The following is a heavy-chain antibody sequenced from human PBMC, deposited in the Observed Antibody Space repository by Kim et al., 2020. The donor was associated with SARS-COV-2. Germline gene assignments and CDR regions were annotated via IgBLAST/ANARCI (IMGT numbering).Heavy chain of an antibody. V-gene: IGHV3-11*01. J-gene: IGHJ6*02. D-gene: IGHD3-10*01. CDR2: ISSSGSTI. CDR3: ARRNYYGSGSYKYYYYGMDV. Sequence: GGSLRLSCAASGFTFSDYYMSWIRQAPGKGLEWVSYISSSGSTIYYADSVKGRFTISRDNAKNSLYLQMNSLGAEDTAVYYCARRNYYGSGSYKYYYYGMDVWGQGTTVTVSS. CDR1: GFTFSDYY.